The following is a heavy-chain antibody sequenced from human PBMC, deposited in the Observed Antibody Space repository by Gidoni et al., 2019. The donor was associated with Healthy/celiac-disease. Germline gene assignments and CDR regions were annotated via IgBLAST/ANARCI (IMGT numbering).Heavy chain of an antibody. D-gene: IGHD7-27*01. CDR3: ARDLTALFHY. CDR1: GFTFSSYA. V-gene: IGHV3-30-3*01. Sequence: QVQLVESGGGVVQPGRSLRLSCAASGFTFSSYAMHWVRQAPGKGLEWVAVISYDGSNKYYADSVKGRFTISRDNSKNTLYLQMNSLRAEDTAVYYCARDLTALFHYWGQGTLVTVSS. CDR2: ISYDGSNK. J-gene: IGHJ4*02.